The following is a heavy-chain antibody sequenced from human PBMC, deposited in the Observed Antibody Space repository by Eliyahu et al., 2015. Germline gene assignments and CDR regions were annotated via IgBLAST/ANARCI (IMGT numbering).Heavy chain of an antibody. CDR1: DLSLSNALIG. CDR3: ARMSKYGGAFDP. Sequence: HVTLEESGPVLLRPTETLTLTCTVSDLSLSNALIGVSWIRQPPGKALEWLAHIFSNDQKSPRPSLKSRLTISTDTSKRQVVLTMTNVDPVDTATYYCARMSKYGGAFDPWGQGTLVTVSS. J-gene: IGHJ5*02. CDR2: IFSNDQK. D-gene: IGHD4/OR15-4a*01. V-gene: IGHV2-26*02.